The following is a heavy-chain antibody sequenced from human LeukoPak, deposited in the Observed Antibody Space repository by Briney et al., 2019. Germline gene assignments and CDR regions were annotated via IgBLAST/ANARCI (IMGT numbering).Heavy chain of an antibody. CDR3: ARGLGGYGRWVAADGPLDY. CDR1: GGSISSSSYY. CDR2: IYHSGST. V-gene: IGHV4-39*07. J-gene: IGHJ4*02. Sequence: PSETLSLTCTVSGGSISSSSYYWGWIREPPGKGLEWIGSIYHSGSTYYNPSLKSRVTISVDTSKNQFSLKLSSVTAADTAVYYCARGLGGYGRWVAADGPLDYWGQGTLVTVSS. D-gene: IGHD2-15*01.